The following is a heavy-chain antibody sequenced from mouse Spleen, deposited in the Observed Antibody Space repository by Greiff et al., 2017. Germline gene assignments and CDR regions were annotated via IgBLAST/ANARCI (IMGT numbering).Heavy chain of an antibody. CDR2: IFPGSGST. D-gene: IGHD4-1*01. V-gene: IGHV1-75*01. CDR1: GYTFTDYY. CDR3: ARSGLTGRYFDY. Sequence: LEESGPELVKPGASVKISCKASGYTFTDYYINWVKQRPGQGLEWIGWIFPGSGSTYYNEKFKGKATLTVDKSSSTAYMLLSSLTSEDSAVYFCARSGLTGRYFDYWGQGTTLTVSS. J-gene: IGHJ2*01.